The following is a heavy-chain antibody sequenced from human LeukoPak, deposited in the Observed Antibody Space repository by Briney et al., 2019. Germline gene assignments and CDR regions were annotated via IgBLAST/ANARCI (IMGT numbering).Heavy chain of an antibody. J-gene: IGHJ4*02. CDR2: INHSGST. Sequence: SETLSLTCAVYGGSFSGYYWSWIRQPQGKGLEWIGEINHSGSTNYNPSLKSRVTISVDTSKNQFSLKLSSVTAADTAVYYCARGVVIAPQTFDYWGEGTLVTVSS. V-gene: IGHV4-34*01. CDR1: GGSFSGYY. CDR3: ARGVVIAPQTFDY. D-gene: IGHD2-21*01.